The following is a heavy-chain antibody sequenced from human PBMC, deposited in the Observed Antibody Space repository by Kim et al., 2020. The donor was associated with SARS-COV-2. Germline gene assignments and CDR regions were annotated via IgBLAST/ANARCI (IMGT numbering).Heavy chain of an antibody. CDR3: VRAPDS. CDR1: GGSITYSYSYY. V-gene: IGHV4-39*07. CDR2: FYSPGNT. Sequence: SETLSLTCTVSGGSITYSYSYYWGWVRQPPGKGLEWIGSFYSPGNTYYSPSLKSRVTISVDTSKGQFSLKVNSVTAADTAIYYCVRAPDSWGQGTLVTVS. J-gene: IGHJ4*02.